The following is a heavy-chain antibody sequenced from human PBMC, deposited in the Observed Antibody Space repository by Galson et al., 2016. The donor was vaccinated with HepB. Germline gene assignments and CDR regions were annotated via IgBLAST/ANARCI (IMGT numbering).Heavy chain of an antibody. CDR3: AGGFHTSSLT. CDR1: GDSVTNSVYN. J-gene: IGHJ4*02. D-gene: IGHD2-2*01. V-gene: IGHV4-39*01. CDR2: VYYTGST. Sequence: ETLSLTCTVSGDSVTNSVYNWGWIRQPPGKGLEWIGSVYYTGSTYYNPSLKSRVTISIDTSKNQFSLRLNSVTAADTAVYSCAGGFHTSSLTWGQGTLVTVSS.